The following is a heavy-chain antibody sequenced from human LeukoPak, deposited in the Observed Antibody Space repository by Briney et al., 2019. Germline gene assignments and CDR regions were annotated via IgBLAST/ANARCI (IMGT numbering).Heavy chain of an antibody. D-gene: IGHD6-19*01. Sequence: ASVKVSCKASGYTFTSYGISWVRQAPGQGLEWMGWISAYNGNTNYAQKLQGRVTMTTDTSTSTAYMELRSLRSDDTAVYYCARDIAVAGTHYYYYYMDVWGKGTTVTISS. CDR1: GYTFTSYG. CDR3: ARDIAVAGTHYYYYYMDV. CDR2: ISAYNGNT. V-gene: IGHV1-18*01. J-gene: IGHJ6*03.